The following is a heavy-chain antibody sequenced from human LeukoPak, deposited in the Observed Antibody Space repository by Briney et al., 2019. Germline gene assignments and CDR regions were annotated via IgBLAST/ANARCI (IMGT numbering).Heavy chain of an antibody. D-gene: IGHD3-10*01. V-gene: IGHV3-30*02. CDR2: IRCDGSNK. CDR1: GFTFSSYG. Sequence: GGSLRLSCAASGFTFSSYGMHWVRQAPGKGLEWVAFIRCDGSNKYYADSVKGRFTISRDNSKNTLFLQMNSLRAEDTAVYYCAKDTGQYYYGSGSFHWGQGTLVTVSS. J-gene: IGHJ4*02. CDR3: AKDTGQYYYGSGSFH.